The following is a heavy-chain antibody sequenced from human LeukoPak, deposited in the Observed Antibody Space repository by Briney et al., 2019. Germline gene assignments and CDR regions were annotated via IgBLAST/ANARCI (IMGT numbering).Heavy chain of an antibody. Sequence: GASVKVSCKASGYSFTTYDINWVRQATGQGLEWMGWMNPNSGNTGYAQRFQGRVTMTRDTSISTAYMELRSLRSDDTAVYYCARGRGNYYYYGMDVWGQGTTVTVSS. V-gene: IGHV1-8*01. J-gene: IGHJ6*02. CDR1: GYSFTTYD. CDR3: ARGRGNYYYYGMDV. CDR2: MNPNSGNT. D-gene: IGHD3-10*01.